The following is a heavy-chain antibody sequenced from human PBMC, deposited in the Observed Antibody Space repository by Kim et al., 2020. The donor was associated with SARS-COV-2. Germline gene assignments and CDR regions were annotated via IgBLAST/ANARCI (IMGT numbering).Heavy chain of an antibody. J-gene: IGHJ5*02. CDR3: AREGSGRYNWLDP. CDR2: INGGNGNT. CDR1: GYTFDTYA. Sequence: ASVKVSCKASGYTFDTYALYWARQAPGQRFEWMGWINGGNGNTRYSQNFQGRVTITRDTSATTAYMELSSLTSKDTAVYYCAREGSGRYNWLDPWGQGTLVTVSS. D-gene: IGHD3-10*01. V-gene: IGHV1-3*01.